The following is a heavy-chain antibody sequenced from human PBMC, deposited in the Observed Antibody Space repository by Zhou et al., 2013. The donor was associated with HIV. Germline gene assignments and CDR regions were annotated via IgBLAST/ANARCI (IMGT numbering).Heavy chain of an antibody. D-gene: IGHD3-9*01. CDR1: GYSFTTHS. J-gene: IGHJ4*02. CDR2: INPSGGST. V-gene: IGHV1-46*01. CDR3: ATVFFDRNDY. Sequence: QVQLVQSGAEVKKPGASVKVSCKASGYSFTTHSVHWVRQAPGQGLEWMGIINPSGGSTSYAQKFQGRITMTRDTSTSTVYMELSSLRSEDTAVYYCATVFFDRNDYWAREPWSPSPQ.